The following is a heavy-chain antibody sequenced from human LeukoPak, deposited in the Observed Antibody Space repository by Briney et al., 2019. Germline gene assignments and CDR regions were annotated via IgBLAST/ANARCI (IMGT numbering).Heavy chain of an antibody. CDR1: GFTFSSYG. Sequence: GGSLRLSCAASGFTFSSYGMHWVRQAPGKGLEWVAVIWYDGSSEYYPDSVKGRFTISRDNSKNTLHLQMNSLRAEDTAVYYCAKDYGRRSNWVDYWGQGTLVTVSS. CDR2: IWYDGSSE. D-gene: IGHD6-13*01. V-gene: IGHV3-33*06. J-gene: IGHJ4*02. CDR3: AKDYGRRSNWVDY.